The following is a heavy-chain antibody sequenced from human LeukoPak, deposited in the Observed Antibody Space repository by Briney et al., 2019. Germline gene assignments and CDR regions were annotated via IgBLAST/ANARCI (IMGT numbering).Heavy chain of an antibody. CDR3: ARDLAYSRLDY. CDR1: GLTFSSSW. J-gene: IGHJ4*02. Sequence: GGSLRLSCAVSGLTFSSSWMDWVRQAPGKGLVWVASINPDGNKKYSADSVKGRFTISRDNAENSLYLQMNSLRVEDTAFYYCARDLAYSRLDYWGQGMLVTVSS. V-gene: IGHV3-7*01. D-gene: IGHD5-18*01. CDR2: INPDGNKK.